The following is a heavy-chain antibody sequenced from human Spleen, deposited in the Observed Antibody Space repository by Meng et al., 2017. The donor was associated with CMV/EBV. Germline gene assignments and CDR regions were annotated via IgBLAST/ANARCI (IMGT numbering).Heavy chain of an antibody. D-gene: IGHD3-22*01. J-gene: IGHJ5*02. CDR2: SNHSGGT. CDR3: ARVVLGFWVITRNWFDP. V-gene: IGHV4-34*01. Sequence: QVHELQMGPRRFEPAEDLALTCCVYGGSLSGYYWSWSPHPPGKGLEWIGESNHSGGTNYNPSLKSRVTISVDTSKNQFSLKLSSVTAADTAVYYCARVVLGFWVITRNWFDPWGQGTLVTVSS. CDR1: GGSLSGYY.